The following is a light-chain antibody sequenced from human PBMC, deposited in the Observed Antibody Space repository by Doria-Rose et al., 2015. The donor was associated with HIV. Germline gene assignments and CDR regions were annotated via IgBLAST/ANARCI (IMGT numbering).Light chain of an antibody. J-gene: IGKJ5*01. CDR3: QQYGTSRGT. CDR2: DAS. V-gene: IGKV3-20*01. Sequence: LTQSPGTLSLSPGERATLSCRASQRVKSSYLAWYQQKSGQAPRLLIYDASTRATGIPDRFSGSGSGTDFTLTISRLEPEDVAVYYCQQYGTSRGTFGQGTRLEIK. CDR1: QRVKSSY.